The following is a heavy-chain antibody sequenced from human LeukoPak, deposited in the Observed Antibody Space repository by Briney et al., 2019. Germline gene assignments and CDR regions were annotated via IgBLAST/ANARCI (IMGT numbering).Heavy chain of an antibody. CDR1: GGTLSSYA. CDR2: IIPIFGTA. V-gene: IGHV1-69*13. D-gene: IGHD1-26*01. CDR3: ARARIMGATSPFDY. J-gene: IGHJ4*02. Sequence: VRVSCKASGGTLSSYAISWVRQAPGQGLEWMGGIIPIFGTANYAQKFQGRVTITTDESTSTAYMELSSLRSEDTAVYYCARARIMGATSPFDYWGQGTLVTVSS.